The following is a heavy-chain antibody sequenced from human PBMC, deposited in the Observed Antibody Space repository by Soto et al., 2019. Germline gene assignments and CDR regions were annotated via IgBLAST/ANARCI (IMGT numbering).Heavy chain of an antibody. CDR2: ISSSSSYI. CDR1: GFTFSSYS. V-gene: IGHV3-21*01. Sequence: GGSLRLSCEASGFTFSSYSMNWVRQAPGKGLEWVSSISSSSSYIYYADSVKGRFTISRDNAKNSLYLQMNSLRAEDTAVYYCARDYDSSGYPRYYFDYWGQGTLVTVSS. D-gene: IGHD3-22*01. J-gene: IGHJ4*02. CDR3: ARDYDSSGYPRYYFDY.